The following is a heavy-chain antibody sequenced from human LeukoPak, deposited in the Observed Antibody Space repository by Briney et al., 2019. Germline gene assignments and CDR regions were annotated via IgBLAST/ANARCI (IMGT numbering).Heavy chain of an antibody. J-gene: IGHJ4*02. CDR3: ARDGSGYDYGFDY. CDR2: IYYSGST. Sequence: SETLSLTCTDSGSTISSYAGIWIRQPPGKGLKLIGYIYYSGSTNYNPSLKSRVTISVDTSKNLCSLTLSSVTAADSAVYYCARDGSGYDYGFDYWVKGTLVTVSS. D-gene: IGHD5-12*01. CDR1: GSTISSYA. V-gene: IGHV4-59*01.